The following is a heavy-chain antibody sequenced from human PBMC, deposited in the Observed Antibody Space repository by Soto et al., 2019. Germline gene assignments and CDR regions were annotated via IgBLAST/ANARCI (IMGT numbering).Heavy chain of an antibody. V-gene: IGHV4-31*03. D-gene: IGHD2-2*01. Sequence: QVQLQESGPGLVKPSQTLSLTCTVSGGSISSGGYYWSWIRQHPGKGLEWIGYIYYGGSTYYNPSLKSRVTRSVDTSKNQFSLKLSSVTAADTAVYYCARSSTSANYFDYWGQGTLVTVSS. CDR3: ARSSTSANYFDY. J-gene: IGHJ4*02. CDR1: GGSISSGGYY. CDR2: IYYGGST.